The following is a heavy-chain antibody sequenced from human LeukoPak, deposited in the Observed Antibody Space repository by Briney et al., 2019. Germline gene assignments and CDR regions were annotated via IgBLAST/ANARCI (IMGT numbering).Heavy chain of an antibody. CDR2: INTNIGNP. Sequence: ASVKVSCKASGYTFTSYAMNWVRQAPGQGLEWMGWINTNIGNPTYAQGFTGRFVFSLDTSVSTAYLQISSLKAEDTAVYYCAGELRFLEWNDAFDIWGQGTMVTVSS. D-gene: IGHD3-3*01. CDR1: GYTFTSYA. CDR3: AGELRFLEWNDAFDI. V-gene: IGHV7-4-1*02. J-gene: IGHJ3*02.